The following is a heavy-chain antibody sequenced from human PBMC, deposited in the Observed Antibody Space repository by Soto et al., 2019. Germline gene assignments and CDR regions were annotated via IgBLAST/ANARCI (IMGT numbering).Heavy chain of an antibody. Sequence: ASVKVSCKASGYTFTSYDINWVRQATGQGLEWMGWMNPNSGNTGYAQKFQGRVTMTRNTSISTAYMELSSLRSEDTAVYYCARTQLMITFGGVIVMHYWFDPWGQGTLVTVSS. CDR1: GYTFTSYD. CDR2: MNPNSGNT. V-gene: IGHV1-8*01. CDR3: ARTQLMITFGGVIVMHYWFDP. D-gene: IGHD3-16*02. J-gene: IGHJ5*02.